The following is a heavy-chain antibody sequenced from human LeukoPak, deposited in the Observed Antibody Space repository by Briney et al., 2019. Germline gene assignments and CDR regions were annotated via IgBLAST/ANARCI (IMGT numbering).Heavy chain of an antibody. V-gene: IGHV3-30*04. Sequence: GGSLRLPCAASGFTFSSYAMHWVRQAPGKGLEWVAVISYDGSNKYYADSVKGRFTISRDNSKNTLYLQMNSLRAEDTAVYYCASTSGYQPVDYWGQGTLVTVSS. CDR1: GFTFSSYA. CDR3: ASTSGYQPVDY. CDR2: ISYDGSNK. J-gene: IGHJ4*02. D-gene: IGHD3-3*01.